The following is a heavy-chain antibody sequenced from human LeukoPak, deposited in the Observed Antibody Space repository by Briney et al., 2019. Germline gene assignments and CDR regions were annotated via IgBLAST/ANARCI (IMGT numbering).Heavy chain of an antibody. J-gene: IGHJ4*02. Sequence: PGGALRLSCAASGFTFSDYYTSWIRQAPGKGLEWVSYISSSSSYTNYADSVKGRFTISRDNAKNSLYLQMNSLRAEDTAVYYCAREVYGSGSYYQNYFDYWGQGTLVTVSS. CDR3: AREVYGSGSYYQNYFDY. V-gene: IGHV3-11*05. D-gene: IGHD3-10*01. CDR1: GFTFSDYY. CDR2: ISSSSSYT.